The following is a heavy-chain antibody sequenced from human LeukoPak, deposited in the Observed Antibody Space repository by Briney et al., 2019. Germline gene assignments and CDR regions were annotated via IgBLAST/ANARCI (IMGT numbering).Heavy chain of an antibody. CDR1: GYSISSGYY. CDR3: ARAPEGSLHIYYYYYYMDV. D-gene: IGHD1-14*01. J-gene: IGHJ6*03. Sequence: SETLSLTCTVSGYSISSGYYWGWIRQPPGKGLEWIGSIYHSGSTYYNPSLKSRVTISVDTSKNQFSLKLSSVTAADTAVYYCARAPEGSLHIYYYYYYMDVWGKGTTVTVSS. CDR2: IYHSGST. V-gene: IGHV4-38-2*02.